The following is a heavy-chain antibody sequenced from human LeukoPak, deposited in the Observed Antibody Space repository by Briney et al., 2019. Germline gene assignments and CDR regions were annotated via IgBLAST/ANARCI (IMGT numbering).Heavy chain of an antibody. V-gene: IGHV4-59*08. D-gene: IGHD1-26*01. CDR2: IYYSGST. CDR3: ATMYSGSYYYYYGMDV. Sequence: PSETLSLTCTVSGGSISSYYWSWIRQPPGKGLEWIGYIYYSGSTNYNPSLKSRVTISVDTSKNQFSLKLSSVTAADTAVYHCATMYSGSYYYYYGMDVWGQGTTVTVSS. J-gene: IGHJ6*02. CDR1: GGSISSYY.